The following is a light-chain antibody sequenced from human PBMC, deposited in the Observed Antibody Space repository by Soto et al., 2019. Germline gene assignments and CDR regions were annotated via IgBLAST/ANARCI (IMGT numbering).Light chain of an antibody. J-gene: IGKJ1*01. CDR2: GAS. V-gene: IGKV3-11*01. CDR1: QSVSSY. CDR3: QQRSNWPPT. Sequence: EIVLTQSPATLSLSPGERATLSCRASQSVSSYLAWYQQKPGQAPRLLIYGASNRATGIPARFSGSGSGTGFTLTISSLEPEDFAVYYCQQRSNWPPTFGQGTKVDIK.